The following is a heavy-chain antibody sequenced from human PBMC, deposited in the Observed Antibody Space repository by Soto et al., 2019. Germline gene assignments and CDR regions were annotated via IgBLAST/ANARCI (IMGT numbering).Heavy chain of an antibody. CDR2: IYYSGST. D-gene: IGHD6-13*01. CDR3: ARHRGSSWYIDY. CDR1: GGSISSSSYY. V-gene: IGHV4-39*01. J-gene: IGHJ4*02. Sequence: SETLSLTCTVSGGSISSSSYYWGWIRQPPGKGLEWIGSIYYSGSTYYNPSLKSRVTISVDTSKNQFSLKLSSVTAADTAVYYCARHRGSSWYIDYWGQGTLVTVSS.